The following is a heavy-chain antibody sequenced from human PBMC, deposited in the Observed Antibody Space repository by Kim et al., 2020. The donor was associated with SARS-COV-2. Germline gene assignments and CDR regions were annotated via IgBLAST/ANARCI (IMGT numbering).Heavy chain of an antibody. V-gene: IGHV4-39*07. J-gene: IGHJ6*02. D-gene: IGHD6-19*01. CDR3: ARDVAVACTWYYYDNFGMDV. Sequence: SETLSLTCTVSGGSISSSSYYWGWIRQPPGKGLEWIGCVYYSGSTYYNPSLKSRVTISVDTSKNQFSLKLSSATAADTAVYYCARDVAVACTWYYYDNFGMDVWGHGATGTVSS. CDR2: VYYSGST. CDR1: GGSISSSSYY.